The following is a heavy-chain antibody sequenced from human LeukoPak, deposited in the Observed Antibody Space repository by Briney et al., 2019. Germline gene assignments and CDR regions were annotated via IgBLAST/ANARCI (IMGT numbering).Heavy chain of an antibody. CDR2: ISGSGGST. CDR3: AKGLSAAGDYYFDY. CDR1: GFTFSNYA. V-gene: IGHV3-23*01. J-gene: IGHJ4*02. Sequence: GGSLRLSCAASGFTFSNYAMSWVRQAPGKGLEWLSTISGSGGSTYYADSVKGRFTISRDNSKNTVYLQMKSLRVEATAAYYCAKGLSAAGDYYFDYWGQGALVTVSS. D-gene: IGHD2-21*01.